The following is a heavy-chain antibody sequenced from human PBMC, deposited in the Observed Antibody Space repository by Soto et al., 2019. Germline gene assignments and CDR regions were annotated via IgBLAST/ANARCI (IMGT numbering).Heavy chain of an antibody. Sequence: QVQLQESGPGLVKPSETLSLTCTVSGGSISSYYWSWIRQPPGKGLEWIGYIYYSGSTNYNPSLKRRVTISVDTSKNHFSLKLGSVTAADTAVYYCARRGGGSLDYWGQGTLVTVSS. V-gene: IGHV4-59*01. J-gene: IGHJ4*02. CDR3: ARRGGGSLDY. D-gene: IGHD3-10*01. CDR2: IYYSGST. CDR1: GGSISSYY.